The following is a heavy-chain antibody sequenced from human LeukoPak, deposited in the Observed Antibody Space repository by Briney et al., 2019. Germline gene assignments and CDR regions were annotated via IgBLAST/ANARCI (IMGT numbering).Heavy chain of an antibody. Sequence: GGSLRLSCAASGFTFSSYSMNWVRQAPGKGLEWVSSISSSSSYIYYADSVKGRFTISRDNAKNSLYLQMNSLRAEDTAVYYCAGYAGAPSTFDCWGQGTLVTVSS. CDR1: GFTFSSYS. CDR2: ISSSSSYI. CDR3: AGYAGAPSTFDC. D-gene: IGHD2-2*01. V-gene: IGHV3-21*01. J-gene: IGHJ4*02.